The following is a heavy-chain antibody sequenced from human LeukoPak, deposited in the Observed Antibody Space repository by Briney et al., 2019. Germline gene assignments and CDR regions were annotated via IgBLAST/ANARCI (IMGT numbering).Heavy chain of an antibody. D-gene: IGHD2-2*01. Sequence: SETLSLTCAVYGGSFSGYYWSWIRQPPGKGLEWFGEINHSGSTNYNPSLKSRVTISVDTSKNQFSLKLSSVTAADTAVYYCASLYCSSTSCYYYYYYMDVWGKGTTVTVSS. V-gene: IGHV4-34*01. CDR1: GGSFSGYY. CDR2: INHSGST. CDR3: ASLYCSSTSCYYYYYYMDV. J-gene: IGHJ6*03.